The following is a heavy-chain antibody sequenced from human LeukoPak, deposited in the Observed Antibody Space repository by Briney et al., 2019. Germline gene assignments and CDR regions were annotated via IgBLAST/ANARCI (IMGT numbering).Heavy chain of an antibody. V-gene: IGHV4-34*01. Sequence: SETLSLTCAVYGGSFSGYYWSWIRQPPGKGLEWIGEINHSGSTNYNPSLKSRVTISVDTSKNQFSLKLSSVTAAGTAVYYCARGRTRVPYNWFDPWGQGTLVTVSS. CDR1: GGSFSGYY. CDR2: INHSGST. CDR3: ARGRTRVPYNWFDP. J-gene: IGHJ5*02. D-gene: IGHD1-1*01.